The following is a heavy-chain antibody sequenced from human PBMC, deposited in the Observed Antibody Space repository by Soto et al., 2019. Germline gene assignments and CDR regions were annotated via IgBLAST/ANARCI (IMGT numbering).Heavy chain of an antibody. V-gene: IGHV4-30-4*01. Sequence: PSGTLSLTCTVPGGSISSGDYYWSGIRQPPGKGLEGIGDIYYSGSTYYNPSLKSRVTISVDTSKNQFSLKLSSVPAADTAVYYCARDQGQENRCNSDHDAFDIWGQGTMVTVS. D-gene: IGHD4-4*01. CDR3: ARDQGQENRCNSDHDAFDI. J-gene: IGHJ3*02. CDR2: IYYSGST. CDR1: GGSISSGDYY.